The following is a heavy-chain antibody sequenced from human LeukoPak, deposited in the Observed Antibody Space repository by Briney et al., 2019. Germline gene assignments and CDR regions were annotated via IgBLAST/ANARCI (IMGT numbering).Heavy chain of an antibody. Sequence: SETLSLTCAVYGGSFSGYYWSWIRQPPGKGLEWIGEINHSGSTSYNPSLKSRVTISVDTSKNQFSLKLSSVTAADTAVYYCAREGSSGWGPFDYWGQGTLVTVSS. D-gene: IGHD6-19*01. CDR1: GGSFSGYY. CDR2: INHSGST. V-gene: IGHV4-34*01. J-gene: IGHJ4*02. CDR3: AREGSSGWGPFDY.